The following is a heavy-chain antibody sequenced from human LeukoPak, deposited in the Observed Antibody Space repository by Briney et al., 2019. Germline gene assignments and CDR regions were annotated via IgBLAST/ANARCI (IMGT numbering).Heavy chain of an antibody. CDR3: ARGGERIAAEIDY. V-gene: IGHV4-59*11. D-gene: IGHD6-13*01. Sequence: SETLSLTCTVSGDSMSSHYWSWIRQPPGKGLEWIGYVYYTGSTNYNPSLKSRVTISVDTSKNQFSLKLSSVTAADTAVYFCARGGERIAAEIDYWGQGTLVTVSS. CDR2: VYYTGST. CDR1: GDSMSSHY. J-gene: IGHJ4*02.